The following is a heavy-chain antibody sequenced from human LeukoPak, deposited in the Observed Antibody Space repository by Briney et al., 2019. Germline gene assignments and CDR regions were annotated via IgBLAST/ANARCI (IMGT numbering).Heavy chain of an antibody. CDR1: GXIFVSHA. J-gene: IGHJ4*02. Sequence: GGSLRLSCAASGXIFVSHAMHWVRQAPGKGLEWVALISYDGSNKYYADSVKGRFTISRDNSKDTLYLQMNSLRAEDTAVYYCAKDRGYGSGSYYYFDYWGPGMLVTVSS. D-gene: IGHD3-10*01. CDR2: ISYDGSNK. CDR3: AKDRGYGSGSYYYFDY. V-gene: IGHV3-30*18.